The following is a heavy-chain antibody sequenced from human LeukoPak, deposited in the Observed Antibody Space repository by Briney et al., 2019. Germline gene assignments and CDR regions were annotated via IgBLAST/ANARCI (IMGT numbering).Heavy chain of an antibody. CDR2: IYYSGST. CDR3: ARILGYCSSTSCYDYYYGMDV. D-gene: IGHD2-2*01. Sequence: SETLSLTCTVSGGSISSYYWSWIRQPPGKGLEWIGYIYYSGSTNYNPSLKSRVTISVDTSKNQFSLKLSSVTAADTAVYYCARILGYCSSTSCYDYYYGMDVWGQGTTVTVSS. V-gene: IGHV4-59*01. J-gene: IGHJ6*02. CDR1: GGSISSYY.